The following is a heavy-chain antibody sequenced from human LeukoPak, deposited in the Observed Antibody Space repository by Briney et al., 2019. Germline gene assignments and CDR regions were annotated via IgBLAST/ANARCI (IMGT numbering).Heavy chain of an antibody. D-gene: IGHD3-3*01. CDR3: ARSGLEWLLSYYYYYMDV. CDR1: GFTFSSYS. CDR2: ISSSSSYI. J-gene: IGHJ6*03. Sequence: GGSLRLSCAASGFTFSSYSMNCVRQAPGKGLEWVSSISSSSSYIYYADSVKGRFTISRDNAKNSLYLQMNSLRAEDTAVYYCARSGLEWLLSYYYYYMDVWGKGTTVTVSS. V-gene: IGHV3-21*01.